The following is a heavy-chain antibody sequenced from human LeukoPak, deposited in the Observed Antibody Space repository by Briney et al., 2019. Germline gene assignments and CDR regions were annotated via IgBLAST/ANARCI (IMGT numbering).Heavy chain of an antibody. CDR1: GFTFSTYW. J-gene: IGHJ4*02. CDR3: AKHPTTYSSGWYGLWNVGYYFDY. V-gene: IGHV3-23*01. CDR2: ISGSGGST. Sequence: GGSLRLSCAASGFTFSTYWMSWVRQAPGKGLEWVSAISGSGGSTYYADSVKGRFTISRDNSKNTLYLQMNSLRAEDTAVYYCAKHPTTYSSGWYGLWNVGYYFDYWGQGTLVTVSS. D-gene: IGHD6-19*01.